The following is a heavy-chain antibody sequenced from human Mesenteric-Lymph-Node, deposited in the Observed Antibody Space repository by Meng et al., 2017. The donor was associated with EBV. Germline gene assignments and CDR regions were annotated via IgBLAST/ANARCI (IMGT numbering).Heavy chain of an antibody. CDR3: ARGRVTIAVPGAFDY. Sequence: QVQLQESGPGLVKPSGTLSLTCGVSGGSVGRSHWWSWVRQPPGKGLEWIGEIYHTGSTSYNPSLRGRVTISIDNSKNQFSLKMTSVTAADTAIYYCARGRVTIAVPGAFDYWGQGTLVTVAS. J-gene: IGHJ4*02. D-gene: IGHD6-19*01. CDR2: IYHTGST. CDR1: GGSVGRSHW. V-gene: IGHV4-4*02.